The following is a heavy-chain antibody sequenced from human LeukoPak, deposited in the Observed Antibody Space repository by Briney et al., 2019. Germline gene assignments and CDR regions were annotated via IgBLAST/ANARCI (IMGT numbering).Heavy chain of an antibody. CDR2: ISWNSGSI. CDR3: AKDSRQQPGRTIY. V-gene: IGHV3-9*01. CDR1: GFTFDDYA. D-gene: IGHD6-13*01. Sequence: PGGSLRLSCAASGFTFDDYAMHWVRHAPGKGLGWVSGISWNSGSIGYADSVKGRFTISRDNAKNSLYLQMNSLRAEDTALYYCAKDSRQQPGRTIYWGQGALVTVSS. J-gene: IGHJ4*02.